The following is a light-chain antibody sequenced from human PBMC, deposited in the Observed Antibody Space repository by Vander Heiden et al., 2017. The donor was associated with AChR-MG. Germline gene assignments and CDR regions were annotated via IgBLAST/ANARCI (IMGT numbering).Light chain of an antibody. J-gene: IGLJ2*01. CDR1: TGSVKSGHY. CDR2: ETS. Sequence: QAVVTQELSLTLSPRGTVNLTCGASTGSVKSGHYPYWFQRKPVQAHRTLIYETSNKHSWTPARFSGSLLGGKAALTLSGAQPEDEAEYYCLLSYSGAVVFGGGTKLTVL. V-gene: IGLV7-46*01. CDR3: LLSYSGAVV.